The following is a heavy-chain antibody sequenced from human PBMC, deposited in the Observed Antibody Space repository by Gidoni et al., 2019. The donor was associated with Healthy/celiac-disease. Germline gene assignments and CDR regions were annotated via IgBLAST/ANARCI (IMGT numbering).Heavy chain of an antibody. CDR1: GGSFSGYY. CDR2: INHRGST. Sequence: QVQLQQWGAGLLQPSATLSLTCSVYGGSFSGYYWSWIRQPPGKGLEWIGEINHRGSTNYNPSLKSRVTISVDTSKNQFSLKLSSVTAADTAVYYCARGPTAYCSGGSCYSDYWGQGTLVTVSS. D-gene: IGHD2-15*01. V-gene: IGHV4-34*01. CDR3: ARGPTAYCSGGSCYSDY. J-gene: IGHJ4*02.